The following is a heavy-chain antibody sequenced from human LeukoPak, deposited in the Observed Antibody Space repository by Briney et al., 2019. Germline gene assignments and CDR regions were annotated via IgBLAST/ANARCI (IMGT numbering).Heavy chain of an antibody. V-gene: IGHV1-18*01. CDR3: ARARGREMATITADY. D-gene: IGHD5-24*01. CDR1: GGTFSSYA. Sequence: ASVKVSCKASGGTFSSYAISWVRQAPGQGLEWMGWISAYNGNTNCAQKLQGRVTMTTDTSTSTAYMELRSLRSDDTAVYYCARARGREMATITADYWGQGTLVTVSS. J-gene: IGHJ4*02. CDR2: ISAYNGNT.